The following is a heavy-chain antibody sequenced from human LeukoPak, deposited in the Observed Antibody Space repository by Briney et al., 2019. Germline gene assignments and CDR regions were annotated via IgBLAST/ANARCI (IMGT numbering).Heavy chain of an antibody. J-gene: IGHJ3*02. CDR2: ISGSGGST. Sequence: GGSLRLSCAASGFTFSSYAMSWVRQAPGKGLEWVSAISGSGGSTYYADSVKGRFTISRDNSKNTLYLQMNSLRAEDTAVHYCAKYSGPGSKTFDIWGQGTMVTVSS. V-gene: IGHV3-23*01. CDR3: AKYSGPGSKTFDI. D-gene: IGHD3-10*01. CDR1: GFTFSSYA.